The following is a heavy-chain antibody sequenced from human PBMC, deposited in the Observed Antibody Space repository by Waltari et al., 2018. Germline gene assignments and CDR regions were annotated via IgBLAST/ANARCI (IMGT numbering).Heavy chain of an antibody. Sequence: EVRLVESGGGLVQPGGSLTLSCAASGLTFSNYGMSWVRQAPGKGLECVSTISGSCGTTFYADSVKGRFTMSKDNSKNTLFLQMNSLRFDDTAEYYCAKSTGSYYEVFDYWGRGTLVTVSS. CDR3: AKSTGSYYEVFDY. V-gene: IGHV3-23*04. J-gene: IGHJ4*02. D-gene: IGHD1-26*01. CDR1: GLTFSNYG. CDR2: ISGSCGTT.